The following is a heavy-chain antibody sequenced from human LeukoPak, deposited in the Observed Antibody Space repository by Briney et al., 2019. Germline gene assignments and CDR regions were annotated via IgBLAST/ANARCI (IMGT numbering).Heavy chain of an antibody. CDR2: FSSSSSNI. J-gene: IGHJ4*02. CDR3: ARRGYISGWDY. CDR1: GFTFSSYS. D-gene: IGHD6-19*01. Sequence: GGSLRLSCAASGFTFSSYSMNWVRQAPGKGLEWVSYFSSSSSNIFYADSFKGRFTISRDNARNSLYLQMNSLRAEDTAVYYCARRGYISGWDYWGQGSLVTVSS. V-gene: IGHV3-21*01.